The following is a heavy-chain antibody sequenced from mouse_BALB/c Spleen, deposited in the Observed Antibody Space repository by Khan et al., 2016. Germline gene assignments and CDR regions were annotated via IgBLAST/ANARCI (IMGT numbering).Heavy chain of an antibody. CDR2: IKTYTGEP. J-gene: IGHJ4*01. CDR3: VRSRLLDLYYAMDY. D-gene: IGHD1-1*01. CDR1: GYTFTNYG. Sequence: QIQLVQPGPELKKPGETVKISCKVSGYTFTNYGMNWVKQTPGKGLKWMGWIKTYTGEPIDADDFKGRFAFSLETSASTAFLQINNLRNENMATYVCVRSRLLDLYYAMDYWGQRASVTVSS. V-gene: IGHV9-1*02.